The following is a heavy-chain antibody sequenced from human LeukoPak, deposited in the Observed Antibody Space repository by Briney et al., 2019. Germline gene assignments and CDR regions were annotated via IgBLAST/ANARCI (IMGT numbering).Heavy chain of an antibody. CDR3: ARGTGFGELFGSGAFDI. J-gene: IGHJ3*02. CDR1: GGSFSGYY. Sequence: SETLSLTCAVYGGSFSGYYWSWIRQPPGKGLEWIGEINHSGSTNYNPSLKSRVTISVDTSKNQFSLKLSSVTAADTAVYYCARGTGFGELFGSGAFDIWGQGTKVTVSS. D-gene: IGHD3-10*01. V-gene: IGHV4-34*01. CDR2: INHSGST.